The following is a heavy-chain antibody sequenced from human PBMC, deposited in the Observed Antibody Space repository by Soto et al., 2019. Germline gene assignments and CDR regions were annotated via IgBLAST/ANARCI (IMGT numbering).Heavy chain of an antibody. CDR1: GFAFSSAA. CDR3: ARDRVRVGTRIGWYFDL. V-gene: IGHV3-30-3*01. CDR2: ISYDGSST. D-gene: IGHD1-1*01. Sequence: GGSLRLSCAASGFAFSSAAMHWVRQAPGKGLEWLAVISYDGSSTYYADSVKGRFTISRDNSKNTLYLQMNSLRGEDTAVYFCARDRVRVGTRIGWYFDLWGRGTLDTVSS. J-gene: IGHJ2*01.